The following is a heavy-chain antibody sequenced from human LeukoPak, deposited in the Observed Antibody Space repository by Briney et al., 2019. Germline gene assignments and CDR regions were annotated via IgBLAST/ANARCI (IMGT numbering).Heavy chain of an antibody. CDR3: ARVTSRLGWFDP. D-gene: IGHD1-14*01. Sequence: SETLSLTCTVSGGSISSYYWSWIRQPAGKGLEWIGRIYTSGSTNYNPSLKSRVTISVDTSKNQSSLKLRSVTAADTAVYYCARVTSRLGWFDPWGQGTLVTVSS. V-gene: IGHV4-4*07. CDR2: IYTSGST. CDR1: GGSISSYY. J-gene: IGHJ5*02.